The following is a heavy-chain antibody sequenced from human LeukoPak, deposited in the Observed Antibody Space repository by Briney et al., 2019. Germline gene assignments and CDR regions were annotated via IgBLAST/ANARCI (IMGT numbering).Heavy chain of an antibody. CDR2: INNSGST. CDR1: GGSISSYH. CDR3: ARESWIQLTECNWLDP. J-gene: IGHJ5*02. V-gene: IGHV4-4*07. Sequence: NPSETLSLTCTVTGGSISSYHWSWIRQPAGKGLEWLGRINNSGSTNYDPSLKSRVTMSVDTSKNQFSLKVSSVTAADTAVYYCARESWIQLTECNWLDPWGQGTLVTVSS. D-gene: IGHD5-18*01.